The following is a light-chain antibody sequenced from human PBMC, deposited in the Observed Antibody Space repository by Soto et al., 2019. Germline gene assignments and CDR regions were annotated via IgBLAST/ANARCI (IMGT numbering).Light chain of an antibody. J-gene: IGKJ1*01. V-gene: IGKV1-6*01. CDR2: GAS. CDR3: LQDYSYPRT. Sequence: AVQMTQSASSLSASVGDRVTMTSRASQGIRTDLGWYQQTPGKAPKLLISGASRLQSGVPSRFSGSGSGAEFTLTISSLQPEDSATYYCLQDYSYPRTFGQGTKV. CDR1: QGIRTD.